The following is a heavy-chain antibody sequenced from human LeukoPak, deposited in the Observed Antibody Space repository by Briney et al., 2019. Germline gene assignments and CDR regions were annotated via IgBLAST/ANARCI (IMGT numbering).Heavy chain of an antibody. V-gene: IGHV1-69*06. D-gene: IGHD3-10*01. CDR3: ATMVRGVPALGFDP. J-gene: IGHJ5*02. CDR1: GYTFTSYY. CDR2: IIPIFGTA. Sequence: GASVKVSCKASGYTFTSYYMHWVRQAPGQGLEWMGGIIPIFGTANYAQKFQGRVTITADKSTSTAYMELGSLRSEDTAVYYCATMVRGVPALGFDPWGQGTLVTVSS.